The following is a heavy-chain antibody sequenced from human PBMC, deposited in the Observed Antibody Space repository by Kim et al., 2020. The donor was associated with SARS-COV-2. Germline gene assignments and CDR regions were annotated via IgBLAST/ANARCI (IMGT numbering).Heavy chain of an antibody. D-gene: IGHD1-1*01. CDR1: GYTLTELS. J-gene: IGHJ4*02. CDR2: FDPEDGET. CDR3: ATDRTLEEPPNFDY. V-gene: IGHV1-24*01. Sequence: ASVKVSCKVSGYTLTELSMHWVRQAPGKGLEWMGGFDPEDGETIYAQKFQGRVTMTGETSTDTAYMELSSLRSEDTAVYYCATDRTLEEPPNFDYWGQGTLVTVSS.